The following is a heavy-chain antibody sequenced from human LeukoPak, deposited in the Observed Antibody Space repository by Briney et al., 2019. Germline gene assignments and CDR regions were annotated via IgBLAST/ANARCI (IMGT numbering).Heavy chain of an antibody. D-gene: IGHD3-10*01. CDR1: GGSFSGYY. CDR3: ATRPITMVRGVIITPFDY. J-gene: IGHJ4*02. V-gene: IGHV4-34*01. CDR2: INHSGST. Sequence: SETLSLTCAVYGGSFSGYYWSWIRQPPGKGLEWIGEINHSGSTNYNPSLKSRVTVSVDTSKNQFSLKLSSVTAADTAVYYCATRPITMVRGVIITPFDYWGQGTLVTVSS.